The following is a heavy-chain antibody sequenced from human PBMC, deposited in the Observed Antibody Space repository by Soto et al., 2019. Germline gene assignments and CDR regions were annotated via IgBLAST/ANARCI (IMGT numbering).Heavy chain of an antibody. CDR1: GFTFSSYA. Sequence: GGSLRLSCAASGFTFSSYAMSWVRQAPGKGLEWVSAISGSGGSTYYADSVKGRFTISRDNSKHTLYLQMNSLRAEDTAVYYCAKGTGSSGYFDYWGQGTLVTVSS. CDR3: AKGTGSSGYFDY. CDR2: ISGSGGST. V-gene: IGHV3-23*01. J-gene: IGHJ4*02. D-gene: IGHD3-22*01.